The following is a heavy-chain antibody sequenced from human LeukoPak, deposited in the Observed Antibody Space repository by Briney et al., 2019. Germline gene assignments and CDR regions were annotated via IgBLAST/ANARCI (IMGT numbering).Heavy chain of an antibody. D-gene: IGHD5-12*01. CDR1: GGSFSGYY. CDR3: ARLVAARAT. Sequence: SETLSLTCAVYGGSFSGYYWSWIRQPPGKGLEWIGEINHSGSTNYNPSLKSRVTISVDTSKNQFSLKLSSVTAADTAVYYCARLVAARATWGQGTLVTVSS. J-gene: IGHJ5*02. CDR2: INHSGST. V-gene: IGHV4-34*01.